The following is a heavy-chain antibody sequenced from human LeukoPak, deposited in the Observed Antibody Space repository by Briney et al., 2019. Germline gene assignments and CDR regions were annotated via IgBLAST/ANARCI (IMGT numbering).Heavy chain of an antibody. Sequence: PGGSLRLSCAASGFTFSSYAMHWVRQAPGKGLEYVSAISSNGGSTYYANSVKGRFTISRDNSKNTLYLQMGSLRAEDMAVYYCARARSSIVGATDYWGQGTLVTVSS. CDR2: ISSNGGST. D-gene: IGHD1-26*01. J-gene: IGHJ4*02. CDR1: GFTFSSYA. CDR3: ARARSSIVGATDY. V-gene: IGHV3-64*01.